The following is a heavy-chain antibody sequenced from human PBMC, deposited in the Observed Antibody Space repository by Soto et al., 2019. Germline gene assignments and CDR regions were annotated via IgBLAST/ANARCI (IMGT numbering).Heavy chain of an antibody. D-gene: IGHD4-17*01. Sequence: QVQLVQSGAEVKKPGSSVKVSCKASGGTFSSYTISWVRQAPGQGLEWMGRIIPILGIANYAQKFQGRVTITADKSTSTAYMELSSLRSEDTAVYYCASHGDYVDGRKVYYYYMDVWGKGTTVTVSS. J-gene: IGHJ6*03. CDR1: GGTFSSYT. CDR3: ASHGDYVDGRKVYYYYMDV. V-gene: IGHV1-69*02. CDR2: IIPILGIA.